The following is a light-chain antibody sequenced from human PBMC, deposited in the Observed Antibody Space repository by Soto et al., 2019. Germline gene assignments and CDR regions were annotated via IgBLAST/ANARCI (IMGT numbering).Light chain of an antibody. Sequence: QSVLTQPASVSGSPGQSITISCTGTSSDVGGYNYVSWYQHHPGKAPKLMIYEVTNRPSGISNRFSGSKSGNTASLTISGLQVDDEAIYYCSSATSTSSLVIFGGGTKLTVL. J-gene: IGLJ2*01. V-gene: IGLV2-14*01. CDR3: SSATSTSSLVI. CDR2: EVT. CDR1: SSDVGGYNY.